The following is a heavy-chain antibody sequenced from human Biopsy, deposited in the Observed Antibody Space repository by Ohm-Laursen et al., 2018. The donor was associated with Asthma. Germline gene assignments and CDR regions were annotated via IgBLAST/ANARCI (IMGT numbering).Heavy chain of an antibody. CDR2: ILSDGRDK. V-gene: IGHV3-30*18. CDR3: AKDRVRINSAYYFDY. CDR1: GFTFSSYG. D-gene: IGHD3-10*01. J-gene: IGHJ4*02. Sequence: SLRLSCSASGFTFSSYGMHWVRQAPGKGLEWVAVILSDGRDKYYADSVKGRFTISRDNSKNTLYLHMHSLRAEDTAVYFCAKDRVRINSAYYFDYWGQGTLVTVSA.